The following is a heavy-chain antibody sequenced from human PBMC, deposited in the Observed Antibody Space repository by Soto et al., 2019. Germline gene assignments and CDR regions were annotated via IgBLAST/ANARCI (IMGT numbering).Heavy chain of an antibody. V-gene: IGHV3-23*01. Sequence: EVQLLESGGGLVQPGGSLRLSCAASGFTFSSYAMSWVRQAPGKGLEWVSAISGSGGSTYYADSVKGRFTISRDNSKNTLYLQMNSLRAEDTAVYYCAKEGEEQLVPVYYYYYMDVWVKGTTVTVSS. CDR2: ISGSGGST. CDR1: GFTFSSYA. D-gene: IGHD6-6*01. CDR3: AKEGEEQLVPVYYYYYMDV. J-gene: IGHJ6*03.